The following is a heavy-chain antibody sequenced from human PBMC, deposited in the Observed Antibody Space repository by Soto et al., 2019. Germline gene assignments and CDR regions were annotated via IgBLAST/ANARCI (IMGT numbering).Heavy chain of an antibody. Sequence: QVQLQESGPGLVKPSETLSLICTVSGGSIRNYFWTWIRQPAGKGLEWIGRIYSSGNTVYNASLKSRVTMSIDMSKNQFSLKLSSMTAADTAVYYCVREVESPGISGSWGAFDIWGQGTVVTVSS. V-gene: IGHV4-4*07. CDR2: IYSSGNT. CDR3: VREVESPGISGSWGAFDI. CDR1: GGSIRNYF. J-gene: IGHJ3*02. D-gene: IGHD1-20*01.